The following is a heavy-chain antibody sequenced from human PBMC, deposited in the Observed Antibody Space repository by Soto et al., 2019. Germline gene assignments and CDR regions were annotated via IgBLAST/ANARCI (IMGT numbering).Heavy chain of an antibody. D-gene: IGHD3-10*01. V-gene: IGHV4-31*03. J-gene: IGHJ5*02. CDR2: IYYSGGT. CDR3: AKGVRGVPNWFDP. CDR1: GGSISNSDNH. Sequence: QVQLQESGPGLVRPSQTLSLSCTVSGGSISNSDNHWSWIRQHPGEGLEWIGYIYYSGGTYYSPSLTGRVTMSIDASKNQFSLKLSSVTAADTAVYYCAKGVRGVPNWFDPWGQGTLVTVSS.